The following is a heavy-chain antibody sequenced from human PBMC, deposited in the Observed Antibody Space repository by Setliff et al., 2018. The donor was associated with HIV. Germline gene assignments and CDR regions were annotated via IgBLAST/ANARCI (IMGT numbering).Heavy chain of an antibody. CDR3: ARRAESTTTWFSSWYSYDMDV. Sequence: SETLSLTCDVFGGSFSGYYWSWIRQPPGKGLEWIGEIIPSGSTNYNPSLKSRVTISVDTSKNQFSLKLSSVTAADTAVYYCARRAESTTTWFSSWYSYDMDVWGQGTTVTVSS. D-gene: IGHD2-15*01. J-gene: IGHJ6*02. V-gene: IGHV4-34*12. CDR1: GGSFSGYY. CDR2: IIPSGST.